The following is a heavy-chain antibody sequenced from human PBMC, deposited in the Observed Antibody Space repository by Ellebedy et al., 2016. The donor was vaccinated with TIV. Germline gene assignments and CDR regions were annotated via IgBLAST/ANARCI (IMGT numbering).Heavy chain of an antibody. CDR3: AGLVALDF. V-gene: IGHV3-53*01. CDR2: IYSDGST. Sequence: GGSLRLSXAASGFIVSSNYMAWVRQAPGKGLEWVSVIYSDGSTYFADAVKGRFTIFRDNSKNALYLQMNSLRVEDTAIYYCAGLVALDFWGQGTLVTVSS. D-gene: IGHD3-16*02. CDR1: GFIVSSNY. J-gene: IGHJ4*02.